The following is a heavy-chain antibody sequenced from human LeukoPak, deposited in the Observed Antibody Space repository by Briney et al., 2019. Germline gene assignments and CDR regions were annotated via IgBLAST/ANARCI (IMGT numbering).Heavy chain of an antibody. D-gene: IGHD3-10*01. J-gene: IGHJ4*02. CDR3: TRDAYGSGKGYFDY. CDR2: ISAYDGNT. V-gene: IGHV1-18*01. CDR1: GYAFFSYG. Sequence: ASVKVSCKASGYAFFSYGFSWVRQAPGQGLEWMGWISAYDGNTKSIDKLQGRVTLTTDTSTNTAYLELRGLRSDDTAVYYCTRDAYGSGKGYFDYWGQGTLVTVSS.